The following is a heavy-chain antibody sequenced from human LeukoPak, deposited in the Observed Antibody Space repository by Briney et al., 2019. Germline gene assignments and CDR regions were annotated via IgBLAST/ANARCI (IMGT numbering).Heavy chain of an antibody. CDR3: VGRGSSSSFDY. Sequence: GGSLRLSCAASGFTFSDSDIHWVRQAPGKGLEWVALIWSRGTTKYYADSLKGRFTISRDNSNNTLYLQMNSLSAEDTAVYFCVGRGSSSSFDYWGQGTLVTVSS. CDR2: IWSRGTTK. CDR1: GFTFSDSD. V-gene: IGHV3-33*08. J-gene: IGHJ4*02. D-gene: IGHD6-6*01.